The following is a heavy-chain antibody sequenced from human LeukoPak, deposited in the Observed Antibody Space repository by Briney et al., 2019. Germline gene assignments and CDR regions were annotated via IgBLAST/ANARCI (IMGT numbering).Heavy chain of an antibody. V-gene: IGHV3-23*01. D-gene: IGHD6-19*01. Sequence: GASLRPSCAASGFTFSSYAMSWVRQAPGKGLEWVSAISGSGGSTYYADSVKGRFTISRDNSKNTLYLQMNSLRAEDTAVYYCAKGPLGWNYFDYWGQGTLVTVSS. CDR2: ISGSGGST. J-gene: IGHJ4*02. CDR3: AKGPLGWNYFDY. CDR1: GFTFSSYA.